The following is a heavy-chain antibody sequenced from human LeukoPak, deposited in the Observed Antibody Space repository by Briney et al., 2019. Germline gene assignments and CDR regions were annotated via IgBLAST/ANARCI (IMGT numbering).Heavy chain of an antibody. V-gene: IGHV1-69*05. CDR2: IIPIFGTA. Sequence: GASVKVSCKASGYTFTSNGISWVRQVPGQGLEWMGRIIPIFGTANYAQKFQGRVTITTDESTSTAYMELSSLRSEDTAVYYCATSMVHGGNYHWGQGTLVTVSS. J-gene: IGHJ4*02. D-gene: IGHD4/OR15-4a*01. CDR3: ATSMVHGGNYH. CDR1: GYTFTSNG.